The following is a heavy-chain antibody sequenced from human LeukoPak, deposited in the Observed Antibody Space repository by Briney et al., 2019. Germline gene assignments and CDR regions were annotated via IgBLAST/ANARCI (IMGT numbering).Heavy chain of an antibody. CDR2: ISAYNGNT. D-gene: IGHD2-21*02. Sequence: GASVKVSCKASGYTFTSYGISWVRQAPGQGLEWMGWISAYNGNTNYAQKLQGRVTMTTDTSTSTAYMELRSLRSDDTAVYYCARDDCGGDCYPNGAYGMDVWGQGTTVTVSS. CDR3: ARDDCGGDCYPNGAYGMDV. V-gene: IGHV1-18*01. J-gene: IGHJ6*02. CDR1: GYTFTSYG.